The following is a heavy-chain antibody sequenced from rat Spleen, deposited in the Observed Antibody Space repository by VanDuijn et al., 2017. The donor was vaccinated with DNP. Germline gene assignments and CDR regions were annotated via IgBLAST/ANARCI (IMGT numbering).Heavy chain of an antibody. D-gene: IGHD1-11*01. CDR2: ISPSGSRT. V-gene: IGHV5-27*01. CDR3: TRDNYGGYEGWFAY. Sequence: EVQLVESGGGLVQPGRSLKLSCAASGFTFSNYYMAWVRQAPKKGLEWVAAISPSGSRTYYPASVKGRFTISRNDAKSTLNLQINSLRSEDTATYYCTRDNYGGYEGWFAYWGQGTLVTVSS. CDR1: GFTFSNYY. J-gene: IGHJ3*01.